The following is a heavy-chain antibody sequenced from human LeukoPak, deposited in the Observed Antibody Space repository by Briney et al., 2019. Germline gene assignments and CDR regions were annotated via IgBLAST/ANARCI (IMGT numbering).Heavy chain of an antibody. V-gene: IGHV3-66*02. CDR3: ARLLVVPAAPGFDY. Sequence: GGSLRLSCAASGFTASSNYMNWVRQAPGKGLEWVSVIQSGGNTYYTDSVKGRFTISRDNSKNTLYLQMNSLRAEDTAVYYCARLLVVPAAPGFDYWGQGTLVTVSS. CDR1: GFTASSNY. D-gene: IGHD2-2*01. J-gene: IGHJ4*02. CDR2: IQSGGNT.